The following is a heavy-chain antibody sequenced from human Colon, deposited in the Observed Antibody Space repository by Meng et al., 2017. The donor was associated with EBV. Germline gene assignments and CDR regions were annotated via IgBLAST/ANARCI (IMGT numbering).Heavy chain of an antibody. J-gene: IGHJ4*02. D-gene: IGHD1-26*01. CDR1: GVSISSNIR. CDR2: IDDSGST. Sequence: QVQLQESGPGPVKPSGPLSLTCGVSGVSISSNIRWTWVRQPPGKGLEWIGDIDDSGSTNYNPSLNSRISISLDKSKNHFSLKVNSVTAADTAVYYCARGKQDAWELLAYWGQGALVTVSS. V-gene: IGHV4-4*02. CDR3: ARGKQDAWELLAY.